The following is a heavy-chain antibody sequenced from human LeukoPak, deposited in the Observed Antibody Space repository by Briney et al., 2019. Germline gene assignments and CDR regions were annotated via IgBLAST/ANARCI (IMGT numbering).Heavy chain of an antibody. V-gene: IGHV5-51*01. Sequence: GESLKISCKGSGFVFTNYWIGWVRQMPGKGLEWMGIIYGRDSDARYSPSLQGQVAISVDKSISTAYLQWSSLKASDTAIYYCSIAADGTFWFDPWGQGTLVTVSP. CDR3: SIAADGTFWFDP. J-gene: IGHJ5*02. D-gene: IGHD6-13*01. CDR2: IYGRDSDA. CDR1: GFVFTNYW.